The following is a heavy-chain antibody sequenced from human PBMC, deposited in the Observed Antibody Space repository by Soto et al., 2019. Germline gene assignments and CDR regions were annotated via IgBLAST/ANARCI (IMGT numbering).Heavy chain of an antibody. CDR2: ISRSSSYT. CDR1: GFTFSDYY. Sequence: QVQLVESGGGLVKPGGSLRLSCAASGFTFSDYYMSWIRQAPGKGLEWVSYISRSSSYTNYADSVKGRFTIARDNAKNSLYLQMNSLRAEDTAVYYCVKNYGSGSYDPADSWGQGTLVTVSS. J-gene: IGHJ4*02. V-gene: IGHV3-11*05. D-gene: IGHD3-10*01. CDR3: VKNYGSGSYDPADS.